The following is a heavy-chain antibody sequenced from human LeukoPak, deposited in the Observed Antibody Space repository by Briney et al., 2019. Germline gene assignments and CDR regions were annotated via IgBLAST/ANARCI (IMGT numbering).Heavy chain of an antibody. CDR3: ARAWDPPTMVRGYPIPGY. D-gene: IGHD3-10*01. CDR1: GFTFSSYS. V-gene: IGHV3-21*01. CDR2: ISSSSSYI. J-gene: IGHJ4*02. Sequence: GGSLRLSCAASGFTFSSYSMNWVRQAPGKGLEWVSSISSSSSYIYYADSVKGRFTISRDNAKNSLYLQMNSLRAEDTAVYYCARAWDPPTMVRGYPIPGYWGQGTLVTVSS.